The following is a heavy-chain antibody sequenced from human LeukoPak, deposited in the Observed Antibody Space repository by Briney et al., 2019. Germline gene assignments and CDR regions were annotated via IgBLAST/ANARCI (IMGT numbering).Heavy chain of an antibody. CDR3: ARDAAVRI. CDR1: GGFISTYY. CDR2: IYHSGST. D-gene: IGHD6-13*01. J-gene: IGHJ4*02. V-gene: IGHV4-59*01. Sequence: SETLSLTCTVSGGFISTYYWSWIRQPPGKGLEWIGYIYHSGSTNYNPALKSRVTMSVDTSKNQFSLNLNSVTAADTAAYYCARDAAVRIWGQGTLVTVSS.